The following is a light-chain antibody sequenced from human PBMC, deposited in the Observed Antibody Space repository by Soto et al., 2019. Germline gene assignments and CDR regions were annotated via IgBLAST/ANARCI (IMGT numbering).Light chain of an antibody. CDR3: SSYTSSRTLVV. CDR1: SSDVGGYNY. V-gene: IGLV2-14*01. Sequence: QSVLTQPASLSGSPGQSITISCTGTSSDVGGYNYVSWYQPHPGKAPKVVIYEVSNRPSGVSNHFSGYKSGNTASLTISGLQYDDEADYYSSSYTSSRTLVVFGGGTELTVL. CDR2: EVS. J-gene: IGLJ2*01.